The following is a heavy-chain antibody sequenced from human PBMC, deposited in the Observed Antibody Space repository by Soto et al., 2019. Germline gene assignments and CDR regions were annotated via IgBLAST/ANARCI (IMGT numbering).Heavy chain of an antibody. V-gene: IGHV1-18*01. Sequence: QVQLVQSGAEVKKPGASVKVSCKASGYTFTNYGINWVRQAPGQGLEWMGWISASNGNTNYAQNLQGRVTMTTDTSTTKAYMELRSLRSDDTAVFYCTRAARDFSGSYSIYWGQGTLVTVSS. J-gene: IGHJ1*01. CDR2: ISASNGNT. D-gene: IGHD1-26*01. CDR1: GYTFTNYG. CDR3: TRAARDFSGSYSIY.